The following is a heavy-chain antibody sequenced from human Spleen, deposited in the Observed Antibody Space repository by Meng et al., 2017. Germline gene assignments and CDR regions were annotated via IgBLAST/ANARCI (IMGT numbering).Heavy chain of an antibody. CDR2: ISYDGSNK. V-gene: IGHV3-30*04. D-gene: IGHD5-18*01. Sequence: GESLKISCAASGFTFSSYAMHWVRQAPGKGLEWVAVISYDGSNKYYADSVKGRFTISRDNSKNTLYLQMKSLRAEDTAVYYCARSTWIQGGPKVFDYWGQGTLVTVSS. CDR1: GFTFSSYA. CDR3: ARSTWIQGGPKVFDY. J-gene: IGHJ4*02.